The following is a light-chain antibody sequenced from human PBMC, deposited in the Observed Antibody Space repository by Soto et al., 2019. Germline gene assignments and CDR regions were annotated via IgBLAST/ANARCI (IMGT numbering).Light chain of an antibody. Sequence: QSALTQPRSVSGSPGQSVTISCTGTSGDVDDYNYVSWYQQHPDTAPKLMIYDVTKRPSGVPDRFSGSKSGNTASLTISGLQAEDEADYYCCSYAGGYVFEVIFGGGTKVTVL. CDR3: CSYAGGYVFEVI. V-gene: IGLV2-11*01. J-gene: IGLJ2*01. CDR2: DVT. CDR1: SGDVDDYNY.